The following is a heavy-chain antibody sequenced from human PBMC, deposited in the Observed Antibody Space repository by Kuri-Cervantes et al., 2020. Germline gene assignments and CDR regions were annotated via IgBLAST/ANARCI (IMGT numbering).Heavy chain of an antibody. J-gene: IGHJ6*02. CDR2: IYPGDSDT. Sequence: GGSLRLSCKGSGYNFTSYWIGWVRQMPGKGLEWMGIIYPGDSDTRYSPSFQGQVTISADKSISTAYLQWSSLKASDTAMYYCARHPSYGMDVWGQGTTVTVSS. CDR1: GYNFTSYW. V-gene: IGHV5-51*01. CDR3: ARHPSYGMDV.